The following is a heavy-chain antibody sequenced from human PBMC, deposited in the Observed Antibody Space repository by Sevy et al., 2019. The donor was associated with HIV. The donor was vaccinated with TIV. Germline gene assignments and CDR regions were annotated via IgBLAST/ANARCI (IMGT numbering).Heavy chain of an antibody. Sequence: ASVKVSCKASGYTFTGYYMHWVRQAPGQGLEWMGWINPNSGGTNYAQKFQGRVTMTRDTSISTAYMELSRLRSDDTAVYYCASSSGYCSSTSCPGHWGAFDIWGQGTMVTVSS. CDR1: GYTFTGYY. D-gene: IGHD2-2*03. J-gene: IGHJ3*02. CDR3: ASSSGYCSSTSCPGHWGAFDI. V-gene: IGHV1-2*02. CDR2: INPNSGGT.